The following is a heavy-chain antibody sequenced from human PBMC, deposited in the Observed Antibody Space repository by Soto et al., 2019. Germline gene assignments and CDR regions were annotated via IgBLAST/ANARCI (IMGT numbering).Heavy chain of an antibody. D-gene: IGHD2-15*01. Sequence: EVQLLESGGGLVQPGGSLRLSCAASGFTFSSYTMTWVRQAPGRGLEWVSSISGSGGFTYYADSVKGRFTISRDNSKNTVFLQMSSLRAEDTAVYFCAKGDCSGGRCYRGFDYWGQGTLVTVSS. CDR2: ISGSGGFT. CDR3: AKGDCSGGRCYRGFDY. CDR1: GFTFSSYT. V-gene: IGHV3-23*01. J-gene: IGHJ4*02.